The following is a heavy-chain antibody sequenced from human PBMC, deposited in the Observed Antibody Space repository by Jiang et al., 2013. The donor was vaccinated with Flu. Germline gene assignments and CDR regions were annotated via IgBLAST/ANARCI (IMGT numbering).Heavy chain of an antibody. CDR3: ARDYTAMALDY. V-gene: IGHV3-30*04. J-gene: IGHJ4*02. D-gene: IGHD5-18*01. CDR1: GFTFSSYA. CDR2: ISYDGSNK. Sequence: ASGFTFSSYAMHWVRQAPGKGLEWVAVISYDGSNKYYADSVKGRFTISRDNSKNTLYLQMNSLRAEDTAVYYCARDYTAMALDYWGQGTLVTVSS.